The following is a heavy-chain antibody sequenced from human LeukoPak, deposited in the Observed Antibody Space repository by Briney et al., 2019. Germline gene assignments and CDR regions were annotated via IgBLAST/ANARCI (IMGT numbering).Heavy chain of an antibody. J-gene: IGHJ4*02. Sequence: GGSLRLSCAASGFTVSSNYMSWVRQAPGKGLEWVSVIYSGGSTYYADSVKGRFTISRDDSKNTLSLQMNSLRVEDTAVYYCARDLAWGAFDYWGQGTLVTVSS. CDR2: IYSGGST. CDR1: GFTVSSNY. D-gene: IGHD7-27*01. V-gene: IGHV3-53*01. CDR3: ARDLAWGAFDY.